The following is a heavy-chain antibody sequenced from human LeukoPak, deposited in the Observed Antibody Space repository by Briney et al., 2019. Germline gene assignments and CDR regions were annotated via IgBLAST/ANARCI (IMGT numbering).Heavy chain of an antibody. CDR3: AKTQYYYDSGGYNEGAYYFDY. CDR2: ISGSGGST. Sequence: GGSLRLSCAASGFTFSSYAMSWIRQAPGKGLEWVSAISGSGGSTYYADSVKGRFTISRDNSKNTLYLQMNSLRAEDTAVYYCAKTQYYYDSGGYNEGAYYFDYWGQGTLVTVSS. J-gene: IGHJ4*02. D-gene: IGHD3-22*01. V-gene: IGHV3-23*01. CDR1: GFTFSSYA.